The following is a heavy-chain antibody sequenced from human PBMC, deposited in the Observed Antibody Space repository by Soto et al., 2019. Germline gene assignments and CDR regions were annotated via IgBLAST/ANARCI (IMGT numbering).Heavy chain of an antibody. V-gene: IGHV3-30-3*01. J-gene: IGHJ4*02. CDR1: GFTFSSYA. CDR3: ARAVFYSSSPLH. Sequence: GGSLRLSCAASGFTFSSYAMHWVRQAPGKGLEWVAVISHDGSNKYYADSVKGRFTISRDNSKNTLYLQMNSLRAEDTAVYYCARAVFYSSSPLHWGQGTLVTVSS. D-gene: IGHD6-6*01. CDR2: ISHDGSNK.